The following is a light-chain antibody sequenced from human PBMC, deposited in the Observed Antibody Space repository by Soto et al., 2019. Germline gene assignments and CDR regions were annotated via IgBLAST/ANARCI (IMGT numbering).Light chain of an antibody. Sequence: QSVLTQPASVSGSPGQSITISCTGTGSDVGGFNFVSWYQQHPGKAPKLIIYDVSDRPSGVSNRFSGSKSGNTASLTISGLQTEDEAAYYCSSYTGTTTLGYVFGTGTKLTGL. CDR3: SSYTGTTTLGYV. CDR1: GSDVGGFNF. J-gene: IGLJ1*01. V-gene: IGLV2-14*03. CDR2: DVS.